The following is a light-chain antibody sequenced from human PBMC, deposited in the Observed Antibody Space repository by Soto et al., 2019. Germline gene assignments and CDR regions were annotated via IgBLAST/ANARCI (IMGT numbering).Light chain of an antibody. J-gene: IGKJ1*01. V-gene: IGKV2-28*01. Sequence: DIVMTQSPLSLPVTAGEPASISCRSSQSLLHSNGYNYLDWYLQKPVQSPHLLIYLGSNRASGDPDRISGSGSDTDLPLRISRVEAEDVGVYYCMQALHTPWTFGQGTKVEIK. CDR2: LGS. CDR3: MQALHTPWT. CDR1: QSLLHSNGYNY.